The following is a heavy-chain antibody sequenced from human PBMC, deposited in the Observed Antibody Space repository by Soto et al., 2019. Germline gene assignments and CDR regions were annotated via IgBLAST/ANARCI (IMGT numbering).Heavy chain of an antibody. CDR1: GGSISSGGYY. CDR2: IYYSGST. D-gene: IGHD5-18*01. Sequence: QVQLQESGPGLVKPSQTLSLTCTVSGGSISSGGYYWSWIRQHPGKGLEWIGYIYYSGSTYYNPSPKRRVTISVDTPKNQFALKLSSVTAADPAVHYCARGDTAMGTGFDSRGRGTLVTVSS. J-gene: IGHJ4*02. V-gene: IGHV4-31*03. CDR3: ARGDTAMGTGFDS.